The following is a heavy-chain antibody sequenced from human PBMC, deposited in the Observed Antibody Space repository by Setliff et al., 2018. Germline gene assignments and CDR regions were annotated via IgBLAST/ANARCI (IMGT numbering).Heavy chain of an antibody. V-gene: IGHV3-7*01. CDR1: GLSYSNCW. D-gene: IGHD3-10*01. CDR2: INPHGSEK. Sequence: PGESLKISCTASGLSYSNCWVSWVRQAPGKGLEWLASINPHGSEKYYADSVKGRFTISRDNAKNSLSLQMNNLRTEDTAVYYCFGAGTCSYWGQGTLVTVSS. J-gene: IGHJ4*02. CDR3: FGAGTCSY.